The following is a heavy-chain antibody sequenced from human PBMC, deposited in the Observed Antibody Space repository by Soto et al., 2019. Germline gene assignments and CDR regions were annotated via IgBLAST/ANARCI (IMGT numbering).Heavy chain of an antibody. CDR3: ARERSAAAGPIDY. D-gene: IGHD6-13*01. J-gene: IGHJ4*02. V-gene: IGHV3-33*01. CDR2: IWYDGSNK. Sequence: QVQLVESGGGVVQPGRSLRLSCAASGFTFSSYGMHWVRQAPGKGLEWVAVIWYDGSNKYYADSVKGRFTISRDNSKNTLYLQMNSLRAEDTAVYYCARERSAAAGPIDYWGQGTLVTVSS. CDR1: GFTFSSYG.